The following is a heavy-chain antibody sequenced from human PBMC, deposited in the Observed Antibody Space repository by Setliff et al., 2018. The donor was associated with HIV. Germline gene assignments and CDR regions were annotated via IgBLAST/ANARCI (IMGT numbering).Heavy chain of an antibody. V-gene: IGHV4-39*01. CDR2: IHHSGTA. Sequence: PSETLSLTCTVSGGSITRTPYYWGWIRQPPGKGLEWLGSIHHSGTAYDNPSLKRRVTISVDPSKTQILLRLRSVTAADTAVYYCARQVGGGSWYLDLWGRGTLVTVSS. CDR3: ARQVGGGSWYLDL. J-gene: IGHJ2*01. CDR1: GGSITRTPYY. D-gene: IGHD3-16*01.